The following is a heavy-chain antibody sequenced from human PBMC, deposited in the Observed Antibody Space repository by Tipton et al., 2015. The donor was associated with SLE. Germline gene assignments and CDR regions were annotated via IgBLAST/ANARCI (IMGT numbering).Heavy chain of an antibody. D-gene: IGHD1-26*01. Sequence: TLSLTCTVSGGSISGYYWSWIRQPAGKGLEWIGRVYSSGSTIYNPSIKSRITLSLDTSKNQFYLRVNSVTAADTAVYYGARGGGGYYDYWGQGTLVTVSS. CDR3: ARGGGGYYDY. CDR1: GGSISGYY. J-gene: IGHJ4*02. V-gene: IGHV4-4*07. CDR2: VYSSGST.